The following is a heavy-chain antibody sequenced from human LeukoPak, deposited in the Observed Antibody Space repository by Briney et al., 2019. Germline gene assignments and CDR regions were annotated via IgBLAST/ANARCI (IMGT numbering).Heavy chain of an antibody. CDR2: INPNSGGT. CDR3: ARRLIAAAGYNWFDP. J-gene: IGHJ5*02. CDR1: GYTFTGYY. V-gene: IGHV1-2*06. D-gene: IGHD6-13*01. Sequence: GASVEVSCKASGYTFTGYYMHWVRQAPGQGLEWMGRINPNSGGTNYAQKFQGRVTITADESTSTAYMELSSLRSEDTAVYYCARRLIAAAGYNWFDPWGQGTLVTVSS.